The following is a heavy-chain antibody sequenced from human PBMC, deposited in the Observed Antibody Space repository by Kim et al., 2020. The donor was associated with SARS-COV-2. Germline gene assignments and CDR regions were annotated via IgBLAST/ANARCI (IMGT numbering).Heavy chain of an antibody. CDR3: ASAHQTNYDILTTPAPYYFGY. CDR2: IIPIFGTA. Sequence: SVKVSCKASGGTFSSYAISWVRQAPGQGLEWMGGIIPIFGTANYAQKFQGRVTITADESTSTAYMELSSLRSEDTAVYYCASAHQTNYDILTTPAPYYFGYWGQGTLVTVSS. J-gene: IGHJ4*02. CDR1: GGTFSSYA. V-gene: IGHV1-69*13. D-gene: IGHD3-9*01.